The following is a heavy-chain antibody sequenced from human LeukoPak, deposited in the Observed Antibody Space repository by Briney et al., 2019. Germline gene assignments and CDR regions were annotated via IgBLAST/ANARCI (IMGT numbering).Heavy chain of an antibody. CDR2: IYPTGNT. CDR1: GGAIISYY. V-gene: IGHV4-4*07. Sequence: SETLSLTCSVSGGAIISYYWSWIRQPAGKGPEWIGRIYPTGNTDYNPSLKTRVTMSTDLSKKQFSLRLRSVTGADTAVYYCARLKFYDSTGYSPGYYMDVWGKGTAVTVSS. J-gene: IGHJ6*03. D-gene: IGHD3-22*01. CDR3: ARLKFYDSTGYSPGYYMDV.